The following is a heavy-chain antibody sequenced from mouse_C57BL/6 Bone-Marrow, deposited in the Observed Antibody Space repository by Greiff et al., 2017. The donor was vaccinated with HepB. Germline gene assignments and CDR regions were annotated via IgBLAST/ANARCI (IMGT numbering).Heavy chain of an antibody. CDR1: GYTFTSYW. D-gene: IGHD1-1*01. CDR3: AKMGDYGSSYDYYAMDY. CDR2: IYPGSGST. V-gene: IGHV1-55*01. J-gene: IGHJ4*01. Sequence: QVQLKQPGAELVKPGASVKMSCKASGYTFTSYWITWVKQRPGQGLEWIGDIYPGSGSTNYNEKFKSKATLTVDTSSSTAYMQLSSLTSEDSAVYYCAKMGDYGSSYDYYAMDYWGQGTSVTVSS.